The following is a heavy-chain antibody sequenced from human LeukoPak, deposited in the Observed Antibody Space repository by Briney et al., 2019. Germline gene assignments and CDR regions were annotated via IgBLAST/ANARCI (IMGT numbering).Heavy chain of an antibody. CDR3: ARDLHLVGATPLQF. CDR2: MNPNSGNT. J-gene: IGHJ4*02. CDR1: GYTFTSYD. V-gene: IGHV1-8*01. Sequence: ASVQVSCKASGYTFTSYDINWVRQATGQGLEWMGWMNPNSGNTGYAQKFQGRVTMTRNTSISTAYMELSSLRSEDTAVYYCARDLHLVGATPLQFWGQGTLVTVFS. D-gene: IGHD1-26*01.